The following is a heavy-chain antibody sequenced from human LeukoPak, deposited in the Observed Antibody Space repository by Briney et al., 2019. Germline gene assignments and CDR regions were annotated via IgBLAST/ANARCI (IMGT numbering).Heavy chain of an antibody. D-gene: IGHD3-10*01. Sequence: GGSLRLSCAASGFTFRSYSMNWVRQAPGKGLEWGSYISSSGTTIYYADSVKGRFTVSRDNAKNSLYLQINSLRAEDTAVYYCSSPRVVRGIIPMDVWGKGTTVTVSS. CDR3: SSPRVVRGIIPMDV. J-gene: IGHJ6*03. CDR1: GFTFRSYS. V-gene: IGHV3-48*04. CDR2: ISSSGTTI.